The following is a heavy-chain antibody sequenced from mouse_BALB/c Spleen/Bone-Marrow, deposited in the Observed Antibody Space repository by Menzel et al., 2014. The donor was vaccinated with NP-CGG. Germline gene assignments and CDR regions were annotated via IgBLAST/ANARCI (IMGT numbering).Heavy chain of an antibody. V-gene: IGHV5-6-3*01. CDR3: SRGNYGNYVDYFDY. CDR2: INGNGGSS. CDR1: GFTFNNYG. D-gene: IGHD2-1*01. Sequence: EVNLVESGGGLVQPGGSLKVSCAASGFTFNNYGMSWVRPTPDKRLELVATINGNGGSSYYPDSVKGRFTISRDNAKNTLYLQMSSLKSEDTAIYYCSRGNYGNYVDYFDYWGQGTTLTVSS. J-gene: IGHJ2*01.